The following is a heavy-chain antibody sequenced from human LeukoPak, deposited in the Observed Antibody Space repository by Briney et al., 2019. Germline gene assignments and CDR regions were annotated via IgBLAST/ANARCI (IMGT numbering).Heavy chain of an antibody. CDR2: ISSYNGNT. D-gene: IGHD7-27*01. CDR3: ATEPLGFPFDS. V-gene: IGHV1-18*04. Sequence: GASVKVSCKASGYTFTSYGFGWVRQAPGQGLEWMGWISSYNGNTNYAQKFHGRVTMTTNTSTTTASLELRSLTVDDTAIYYCATEPLGFPFDSWGQGTLVTVSS. CDR1: GYTFTSYG. J-gene: IGHJ4*02.